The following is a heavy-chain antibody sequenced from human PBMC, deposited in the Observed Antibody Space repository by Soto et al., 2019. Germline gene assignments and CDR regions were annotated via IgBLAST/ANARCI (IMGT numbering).Heavy chain of an antibody. D-gene: IGHD2-2*02. V-gene: IGHV4-61*01. CDR2: VYYRGRT. CDR3: ARDSHCSSTRCYTRYYYYQMDV. J-gene: IGHJ6*02. CDR1: GGSVSSGSYY. Sequence: QVQLQESGPGLVKSSETLSLTCTVSGGSVSSGSYYWSWIRQPPGKGLEWIGYVYYRGRTNYNPSLKSRVTISVDTSKNQFSLKLRSVTAADTAVYYCARDSHCSSTRCYTRYYYYQMDVWGQGTTVTLSS.